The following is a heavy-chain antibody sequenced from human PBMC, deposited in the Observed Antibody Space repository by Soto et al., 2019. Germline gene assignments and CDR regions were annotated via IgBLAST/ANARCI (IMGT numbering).Heavy chain of an antibody. Sequence: HLQLQESGPGLLKPSEGLSLTCSVYGSSSISSGYYWDWIGKRPGKGLEWIGSIYYNGNTYYNTSLKSRVTISVDTSKTQCSLKLITVTAADTAVYYCARRTATYYYNSGFDYWGQGTLVTVSS. CDR3: ARRTATYYYNSGFDY. J-gene: IGHJ4*02. D-gene: IGHD3-10*01. V-gene: IGHV4-39*01. CDR1: GSSSISSGYY. CDR2: IYYNGNT.